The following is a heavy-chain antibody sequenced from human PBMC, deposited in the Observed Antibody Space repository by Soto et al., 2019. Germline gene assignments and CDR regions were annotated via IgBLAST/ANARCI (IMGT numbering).Heavy chain of an antibody. J-gene: IGHJ4*02. CDR1: GFTFSSRW. CDR2: INSDGSTT. CDR3: ARETSYSTDY. D-gene: IGHD4-4*01. Sequence: EVRLVESGGGLVQPGGSLRLSCATSGFTFSSRWMHWFRQAPGKGLVWVSYINSDGSTTTYADSVKGRFTISRDNAKNTVYLQMNTLRVDNTAVYYCARETSYSTDYWGQGTLVTVS. V-gene: IGHV3-74*01.